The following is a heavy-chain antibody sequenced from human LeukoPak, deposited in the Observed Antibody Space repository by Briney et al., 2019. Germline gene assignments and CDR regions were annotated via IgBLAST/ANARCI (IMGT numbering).Heavy chain of an antibody. CDR1: GYSFTTYW. CDR3: AIYYGSGSPPFYYYYGMDA. J-gene: IGHJ6*02. V-gene: IGHV5-51*01. Sequence: GESPRISCKGSGYSFTTYWIGWVRQMPGKGLEWMGIINPADSDTTYSPSFQGRVTISADKSITTTYLHWSSLQASDTAIYYCAIYYGSGSPPFYYYYGMDAWGQGTPVTV. D-gene: IGHD3-10*01. CDR2: INPADSDT.